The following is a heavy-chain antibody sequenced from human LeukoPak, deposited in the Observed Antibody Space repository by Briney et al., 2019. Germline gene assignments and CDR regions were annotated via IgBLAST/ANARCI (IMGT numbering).Heavy chain of an antibody. CDR1: GFAFGSYA. Sequence: GSLRLSCTASGFAFGSYAMYWVRQAPGKGLEWIGYIYYSGSTNYNPSLKSRVTISVDTSKNQFSLKLSSVTAADTAVYYCARAPQSSLGISSGYYPDWGQGTLVTVSS. D-gene: IGHD3-22*01. CDR2: IYYSGST. CDR3: ARAPQSSLGISSGYYPD. V-gene: IGHV4-59*01. J-gene: IGHJ4*02.